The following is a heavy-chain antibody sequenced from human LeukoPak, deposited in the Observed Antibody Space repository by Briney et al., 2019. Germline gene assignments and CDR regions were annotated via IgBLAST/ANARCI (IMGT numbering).Heavy chain of an antibody. Sequence: ASVKVSCKASGGTFSSYAISWVRQAPGQGLEWMGGIIPIFGTANYAQKFQGRVTITADESTSTAYMELSSLRSEDTAVYYCARDKRMEWELPYYYYGMDVWGQGTTVTVSS. D-gene: IGHD1-26*01. CDR3: ARDKRMEWELPYYYYGMDV. V-gene: IGHV1-69*13. CDR1: GGTFSSYA. J-gene: IGHJ6*02. CDR2: IIPIFGTA.